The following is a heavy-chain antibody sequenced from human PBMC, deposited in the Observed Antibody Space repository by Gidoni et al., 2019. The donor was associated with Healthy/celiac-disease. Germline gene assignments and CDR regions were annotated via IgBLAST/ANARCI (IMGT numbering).Heavy chain of an antibody. CDR2: INHSGST. CDR3: ARGRGAPMVRGVISASFDY. CDR1: GGSFSGYY. J-gene: IGHJ4*02. D-gene: IGHD3-10*01. V-gene: IGHV4-34*01. Sequence: QVQLQQWGAGLLKPSETLSLTCAVYGGSFSGYYWSWIRQPPGKGLEWIGEINHSGSTNYNPSLKSRVTISVDTSKNQFSLKLSSVTAADTAVYYCARGRGAPMVRGVISASFDYWGQGTLVTVSS.